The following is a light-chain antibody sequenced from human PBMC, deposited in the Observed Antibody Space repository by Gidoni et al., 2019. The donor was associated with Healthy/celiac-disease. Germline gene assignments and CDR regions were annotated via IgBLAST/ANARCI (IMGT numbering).Light chain of an antibody. J-gene: IGLJ2*01. Sequence: SYEPTTSPSVSVSPGQTARITCSGDALPKHHAYCYQQKPGQAPVLVIYKASERPSGIPERFSGSSSGTTVTLTISGVQAEDEAYYSCQSAASSDTYVVFGGGTTLTVL. V-gene: IGLV3-25*03. CDR2: KAS. CDR1: ALPKHH. CDR3: QSAASSDTYVV.